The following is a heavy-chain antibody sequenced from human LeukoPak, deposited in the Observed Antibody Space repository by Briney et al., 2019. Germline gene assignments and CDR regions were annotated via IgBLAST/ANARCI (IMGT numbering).Heavy chain of an antibody. CDR2: IWYDGSNK. V-gene: IGHV3-33*01. Sequence: GGSLRLSCAASGFTFSSYGMHWVRQAPGKGLEWVAVIWYDGSNKYYADSVKGRFTISRDNSKNTLYLQMNSLRAEDTAVYYCARDGAGGYFNYSYDAFDIWGQGAMVTVSS. J-gene: IGHJ3*02. CDR3: ARDGAGGYFNYSYDAFDI. CDR1: GFTFSSYG. D-gene: IGHD2-15*01.